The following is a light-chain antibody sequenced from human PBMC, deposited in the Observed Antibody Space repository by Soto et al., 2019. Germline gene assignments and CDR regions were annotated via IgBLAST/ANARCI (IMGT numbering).Light chain of an antibody. CDR2: GAS. V-gene: IGKV3-11*01. Sequence: EILLTQSPDTLSLSPGERATLSCRAAQSVGTRLAWYQHKTGQAPRLLISGASSRATGIPDRFTGSGSETSFTLTISRLEPEDFAVYYCQKRSNWPSITFGQGTRLEIK. CDR1: QSVGTR. CDR3: QKRSNWPSIT. J-gene: IGKJ5*01.